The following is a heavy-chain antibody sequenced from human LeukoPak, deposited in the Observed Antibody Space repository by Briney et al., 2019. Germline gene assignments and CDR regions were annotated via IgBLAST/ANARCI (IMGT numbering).Heavy chain of an antibody. CDR3: ARAPSGYVYFDY. Sequence: AGGSLRLSCAASGFTFSSYGTHWVRQAPGKGLEWVAVIWSDGTNKFYADSVKGRFTISRDNSKNTMYMQMNSLRADDTAVYYCARAPSGYVYFDYWGQGTLVTVSS. D-gene: IGHD5-12*01. V-gene: IGHV3-33*01. CDR1: GFTFSSYG. CDR2: IWSDGTNK. J-gene: IGHJ4*02.